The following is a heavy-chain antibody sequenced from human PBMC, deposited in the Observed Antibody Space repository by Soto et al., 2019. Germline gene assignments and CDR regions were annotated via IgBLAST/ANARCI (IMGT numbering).Heavy chain of an antibody. CDR3: AKNYKAVARLGFPEYY. CDR1: GFTFSSYG. D-gene: IGHD6-19*01. Sequence: GGSLRLSCAASGFTFSSYGMHWVRQAPGKGLEWVAVISYDGSNKYYADSVKGRFTISRDNSKNTLYLQMNSLRAEDTAVYYCAKNYKAVARLGFPEYYWGQGTLVTVSS. CDR2: ISYDGSNK. V-gene: IGHV3-30*18. J-gene: IGHJ4*02.